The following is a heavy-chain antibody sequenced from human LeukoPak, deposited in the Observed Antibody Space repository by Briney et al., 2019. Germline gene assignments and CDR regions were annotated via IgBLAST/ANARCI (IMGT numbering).Heavy chain of an antibody. D-gene: IGHD3-22*01. CDR1: GGSISSYY. J-gene: IGHJ5*02. CDR3: ARAQDSSGYYSGWFDP. V-gene: IGHV4-59*08. CDR2: IYYSGST. Sequence: SETLSLTCTVSGGSISSYYWSWIQQPPGKGLEWIGYIYYSGSTNYNPSLKSRVTISVDTSKNQFSLKLSSVTAADTAVYYCARAQDSSGYYSGWFDPWGQGTLVTVSS.